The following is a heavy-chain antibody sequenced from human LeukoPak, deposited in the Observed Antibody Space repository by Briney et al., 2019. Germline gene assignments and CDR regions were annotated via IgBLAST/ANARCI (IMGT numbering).Heavy chain of an antibody. CDR2: ISSSSSYI. CDR1: GFTFSSYS. CDR3: ARASGYTSGWYDDAFDI. D-gene: IGHD6-19*01. J-gene: IGHJ3*02. V-gene: IGHV3-21*01. Sequence: GGSLRLSCAASGFTFSSYSMNWVRQAPGKGLEWVSSISSSSSYIYYADSVKGRFTISRDNAKNSLYLQMNSLRAEDTAVYYCARASGYTSGWYDDAFDIGGQGTMVTVSS.